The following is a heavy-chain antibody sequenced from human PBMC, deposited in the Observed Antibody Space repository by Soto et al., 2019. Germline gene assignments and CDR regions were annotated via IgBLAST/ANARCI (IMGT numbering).Heavy chain of an antibody. V-gene: IGHV3-48*03. CDR2: ISSSGSTI. D-gene: IGHD6-13*01. CDR1: GFTFSIYE. CDR3: ARSPGQQLTTVHYYGMDV. J-gene: IGHJ6*02. Sequence: TGGSLRLSCAASGFTFSIYEMNWVRQAPGKGLEWVSYISSSGSTIYYADSVKGRFTISRDNAKNSLYLQMNSLRAEDTAVYYCARSPGQQLTTVHYYGMDVWGQGTTVTVSS.